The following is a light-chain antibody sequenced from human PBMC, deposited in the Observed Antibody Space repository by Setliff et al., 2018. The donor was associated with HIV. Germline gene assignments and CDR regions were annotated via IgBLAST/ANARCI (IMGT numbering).Light chain of an antibody. CDR1: SSDVGDFQS. CDR2: EIN. J-gene: IGLJ1*01. CDR3: GSNTSSSPLYV. Sequence: QSVLTQPASVSGSPGQSITISCTGISSDVGDFQSVSWYQQHPGKAPKLMIYEINNRPSGVSNRFSGSKSGNTASLTISRLQAEDEADYFCGSNTSSSPLYVFATGTKVTVL. V-gene: IGLV2-14*01.